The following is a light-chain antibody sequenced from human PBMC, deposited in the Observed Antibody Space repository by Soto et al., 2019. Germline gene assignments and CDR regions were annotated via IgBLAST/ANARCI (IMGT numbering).Light chain of an antibody. V-gene: IGKV3-20*01. CDR3: QHYVNSPLT. J-gene: IGKJ1*01. Sequence: EIVLTQSPGTLSLSPGERATLSCRASQSVASNYFAWYQQKPGGAPNLLIYGASIRATGVPARFSGSGSGTDFSLTINRLEPEDFALYYCQHYVNSPLTFGPGTKVEVK. CDR2: GAS. CDR1: QSVASNY.